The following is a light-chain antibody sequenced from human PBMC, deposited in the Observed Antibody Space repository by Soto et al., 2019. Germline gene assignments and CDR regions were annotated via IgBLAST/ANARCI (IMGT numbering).Light chain of an antibody. J-gene: IGKJ4*01. CDR2: KAS. CDR1: QSISSW. V-gene: IGKV1-5*03. Sequence: DIQMTQSPSTVSASIGDRVTITCRASQSISSWLAWYQQKPGKAPKFLIYKASNLESGVPSRFSGSGSGTEFSLSISSLQPDDFATYYCQQCYTYPLTFGGGTKVEIK. CDR3: QQCYTYPLT.